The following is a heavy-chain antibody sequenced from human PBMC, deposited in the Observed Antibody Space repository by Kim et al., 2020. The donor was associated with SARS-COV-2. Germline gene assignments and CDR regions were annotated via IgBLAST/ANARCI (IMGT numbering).Heavy chain of an antibody. D-gene: IGHD3-10*01. CDR1: GGTFSSYA. CDR3: ARVMVLGVNIPLYYYYGMDV. J-gene: IGHJ6*02. CDR2: IIPIFGTA. V-gene: IGHV1-69*13. Sequence: SVKVSCKVSGGTFSSYAISWVRQAPGQGLEWMGGIIPIFGTANYAQKFQGRVTITADESTSTAYMELSSLRSEDTAVYYCARVMVLGVNIPLYYYYGMDVWGQGTMVTVSS.